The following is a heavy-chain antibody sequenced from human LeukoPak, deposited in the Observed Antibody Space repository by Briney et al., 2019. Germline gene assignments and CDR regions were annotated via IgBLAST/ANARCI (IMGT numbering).Heavy chain of an antibody. CDR3: AKDGYGVLDY. CDR2: ISGGGSST. D-gene: IGHD4-17*01. CDR1: GFTFSNYV. Sequence: GGSLRLSCAASGFTFSNYVMGWVRQAPGKGLEWVSDISGGGSSTHYADSVKGRFTISRENSQNTLYLQMNSLRAEDTAVYYCAKDGYGVLDYWGQGTLVTVSS. J-gene: IGHJ4*02. V-gene: IGHV3-23*01.